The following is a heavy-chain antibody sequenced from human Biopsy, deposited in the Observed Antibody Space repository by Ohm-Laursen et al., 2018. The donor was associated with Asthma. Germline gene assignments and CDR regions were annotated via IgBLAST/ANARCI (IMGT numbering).Heavy chain of an antibody. V-gene: IGHV4-34*01. Sequence: SETLSLTCSVYGGSFSGYYWSWIRQPPGKGLEWIGEINHSGSTNYNPSLKSRVTISVDTSKNQFSLKLSSVTAADTAVYYCASGGIAVAGPSHYYYYYGMDVWGQGTTVTVSS. CDR1: GGSFSGYY. D-gene: IGHD6-19*01. J-gene: IGHJ6*02. CDR2: INHSGST. CDR3: ASGGIAVAGPSHYYYYYGMDV.